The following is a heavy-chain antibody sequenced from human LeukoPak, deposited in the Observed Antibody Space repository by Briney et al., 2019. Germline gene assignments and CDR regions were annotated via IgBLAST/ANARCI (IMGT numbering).Heavy chain of an antibody. D-gene: IGHD2-2*01. CDR1: GGSISSYY. Sequence: SETLSLTCTVSGGSISSYYWSWIRQPPGKGLEWIVYIYYSGSTNYNPSLKSRVTISVDTSKNQFSLKLSSVTATDTAVYYCARTDCSSTSCYYVYWGQGTLVTVSS. J-gene: IGHJ4*02. CDR2: IYYSGST. V-gene: IGHV4-59*01. CDR3: ARTDCSSTSCYYVY.